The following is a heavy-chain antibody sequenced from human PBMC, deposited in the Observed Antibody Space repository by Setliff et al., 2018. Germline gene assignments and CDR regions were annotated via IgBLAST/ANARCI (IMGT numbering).Heavy chain of an antibody. D-gene: IGHD2-15*01. Sequence: GGSLRLSCAASGFSFSDYYMSWVRQAPGKGLEWISKIEGSGITIYYADSVRGRFTISRDNAKNSLYLQMNSLRAEDTAVYYCARDGVAYGMDVWGQGTTVTVS. CDR3: ARDGVAYGMDV. J-gene: IGHJ6*02. V-gene: IGHV3-11*04. CDR2: IEGSGITI. CDR1: GFSFSDYY.